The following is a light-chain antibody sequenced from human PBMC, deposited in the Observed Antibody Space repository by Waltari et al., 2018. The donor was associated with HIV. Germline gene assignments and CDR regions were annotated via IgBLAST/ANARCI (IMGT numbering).Light chain of an antibody. CDR3: QTWGTGIRV. V-gene: IGLV4-69*02. CDR1: SGHSNYA. Sequence: QLVLTQSPSASASLGASVKLTCTLSSGHSNYAIAWHQQRPGKGPRSLMKVNSDGRHSKGDGTADRFSGSSAWAGRHLIISGLQSEDEADYYCQTWGTGIRVFGGGTKLTVL. J-gene: IGLJ3*02. CDR2: VNSDGRH.